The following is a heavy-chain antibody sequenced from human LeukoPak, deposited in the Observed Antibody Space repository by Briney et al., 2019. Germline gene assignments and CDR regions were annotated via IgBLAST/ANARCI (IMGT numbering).Heavy chain of an antibody. V-gene: IGHV3-21*01. D-gene: IGHD2-15*01. Sequence: GGSLRLSCAASGFTFSSYSMNWVRQAPGKGLEWVSSISSSSSYIYYADSAKGRFTISRDNAKNSLYLQMNSLRAEDTAVYYCARDPPLTPFDYWGQGTLVTVSS. CDR1: GFTFSSYS. J-gene: IGHJ4*02. CDR2: ISSSSSYI. CDR3: ARDPPLTPFDY.